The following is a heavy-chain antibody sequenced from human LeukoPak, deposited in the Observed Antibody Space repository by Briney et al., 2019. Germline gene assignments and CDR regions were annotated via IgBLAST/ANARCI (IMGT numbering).Heavy chain of an antibody. Sequence: ASVKVSCKASGYTFTSYGISWVRQAPGQGLEWMGWISAYNGNTNYAQKLQGRVTMTTDTSTSTAYMELRSLRSDDTAVYYCARDRTVAGFSDFDCGGQGTLVTVSS. CDR1: GYTFTSYG. D-gene: IGHD6-19*01. V-gene: IGHV1-18*01. CDR2: ISAYNGNT. CDR3: ARDRTVAGFSDFDC. J-gene: IGHJ4*02.